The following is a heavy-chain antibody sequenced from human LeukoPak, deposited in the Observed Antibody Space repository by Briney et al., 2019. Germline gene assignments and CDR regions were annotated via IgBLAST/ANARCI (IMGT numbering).Heavy chain of an antibody. CDR3: ARAVAAAAIGDYYYYMDV. Sequence: SGTLSLTCAVSGGSISSSNWWSWVRQPPGKGLEWIGEIYHSGSTNYNLSLKSRVTISVDKSKNQFSLKLSSVTAADTAVYYCARAVAAAAIGDYYYYMDVWGKGTTVTVSS. D-gene: IGHD6-13*01. CDR1: GGSISSSNW. V-gene: IGHV4-4*02. CDR2: IYHSGST. J-gene: IGHJ6*03.